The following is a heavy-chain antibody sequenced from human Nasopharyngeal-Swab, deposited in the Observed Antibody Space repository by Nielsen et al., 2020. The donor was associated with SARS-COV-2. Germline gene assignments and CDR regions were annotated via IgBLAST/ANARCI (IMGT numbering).Heavy chain of an antibody. Sequence: ASVKVSCKASGYTFTSYYMHWVRQAPGQGLEWMGIINPSGGSTSYARKFQDRVTMTRDTSTSTVYMELSSLRSEDTAVYYCARRRKPGGYYYGMDVWGQGTTVTVSS. CDR2: INPSGGST. CDR1: GYTFTSYY. D-gene: IGHD1-14*01. V-gene: IGHV1-46*01. J-gene: IGHJ6*02. CDR3: ARRRKPGGYYYGMDV.